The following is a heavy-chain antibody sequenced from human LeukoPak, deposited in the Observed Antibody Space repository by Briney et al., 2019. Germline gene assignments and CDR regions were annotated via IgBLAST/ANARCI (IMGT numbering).Heavy chain of an antibody. Sequence: GGSLRLSCAASGFTFSSYSMNWVRQAPGKGLEWVSSISSSSSYIYCADSVKGRFTISRDNAKNSLYLQMNSLRAEDTAVYYCATNSGSYPGYWGQGTLVTVSS. CDR2: ISSSSSYI. CDR1: GFTFSSYS. J-gene: IGHJ4*02. CDR3: ATNSGSYPGY. V-gene: IGHV3-21*01. D-gene: IGHD1-26*01.